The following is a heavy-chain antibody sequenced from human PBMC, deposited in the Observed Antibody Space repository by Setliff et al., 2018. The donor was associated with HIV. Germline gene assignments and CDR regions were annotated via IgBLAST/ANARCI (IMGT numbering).Heavy chain of an antibody. J-gene: IGHJ6*03. V-gene: IGHV3-13*01. Sequence: LRLSCAASGFTFSSYDMHWVRQATGKGLEWVSAIGTIDDTYYSDSVKGRFTISRDNAKNSLYLQMNSLRAEDTAVYYCARDPSAGANLYYYVDVWGKGTTVTVSS. CDR2: IGTIDDT. D-gene: IGHD1-26*01. CDR3: ARDPSAGANLYYYVDV. CDR1: GFTFSSYD.